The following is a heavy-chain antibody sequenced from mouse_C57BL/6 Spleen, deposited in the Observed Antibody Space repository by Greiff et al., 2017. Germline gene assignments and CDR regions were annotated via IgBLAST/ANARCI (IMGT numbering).Heavy chain of an antibody. V-gene: IGHV1-39*01. CDR3: ARGNYYGSSYWWYFDV. Sequence: VQLKQSGPELVKPGASVKISCKASGYSFTDYNMNWVKQSNGKSLEWIGVINPNYGTTSYNQKFKGKATLTVDQSSSTAYMQLNSLTSEDSAVYYCARGNYYGSSYWWYFDVWGTGTTVTVSS. CDR1: GYSFTDYN. J-gene: IGHJ1*03. CDR2: INPNYGTT. D-gene: IGHD1-1*01.